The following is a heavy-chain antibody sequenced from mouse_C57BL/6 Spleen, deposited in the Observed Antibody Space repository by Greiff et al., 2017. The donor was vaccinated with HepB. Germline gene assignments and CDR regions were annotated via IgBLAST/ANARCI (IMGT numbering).Heavy chain of an antibody. CDR2: ISNLAYSI. D-gene: IGHD2-5*01. CDR1: GFTFSDYG. J-gene: IGHJ3*01. CDR3: ARGGSNYPWFAY. V-gene: IGHV5-15*04. Sequence: DVQLVESGGGLVQPGGSLKLSCAASGFTFSDYGMAWVRQAPRKGPEWVAFISNLAYSIYYADTVTGRFTISRENAKNTLYLEMSSLRSEDTAMYYCARGGSNYPWFAYWGQGTLVTVSA.